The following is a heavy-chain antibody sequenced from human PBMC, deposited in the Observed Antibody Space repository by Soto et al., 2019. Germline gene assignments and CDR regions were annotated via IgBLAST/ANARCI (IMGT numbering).Heavy chain of an antibody. CDR1: GFTFSNYG. V-gene: IGHV3-30*18. CDR2: ISSDGSDK. J-gene: IGHJ3*02. CDR3: PKNHLRGVMVDAFEI. D-gene: IGHD2-8*01. Sequence: QVELVESGGGVVQPGRSLRLSCVASGFTFSNYGMHWVRQAPGKGLEWVAVISSDGSDKSYADSVKGRFTISRDNSKNTLYMQMSSLRAEDRAVYYCPKNHLRGVMVDAFEIWGQGTMVTVSS.